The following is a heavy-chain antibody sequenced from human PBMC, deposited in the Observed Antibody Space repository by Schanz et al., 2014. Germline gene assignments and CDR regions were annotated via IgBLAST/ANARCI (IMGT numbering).Heavy chain of an antibody. Sequence: EVQLVESGGGLVKPGGSLRLSCEASEFTFSSYKMNWVRQAPGKGLEWVSSISSSGSYMHYADSVKGRFTISRDNAKNTLYLQMNSLRAGDTAVYYCARGTDWNLHYWGQGALVTVSS. V-gene: IGHV3-21*01. J-gene: IGHJ4*02. CDR2: ISSSGSYM. CDR3: ARGTDWNLHY. CDR1: EFTFSSYK. D-gene: IGHD1-1*01.